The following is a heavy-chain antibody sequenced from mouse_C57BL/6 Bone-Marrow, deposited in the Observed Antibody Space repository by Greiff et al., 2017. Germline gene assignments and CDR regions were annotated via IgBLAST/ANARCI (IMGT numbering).Heavy chain of an antibody. D-gene: IGHD1-1*01. Sequence: VQVVESGPELVKPGASVKLSCKASGYTFTSYDINWVKQRPGQGLEWIGWIYPRDGSTKYNEKFKGKATLTVDTSSSTAYMELHSLTSEDSAVYFGARKGYYYGSSYEKTDFDYWGQGTTLTVSS. CDR3: ARKGYYYGSSYEKTDFDY. J-gene: IGHJ2*01. V-gene: IGHV1-85*01. CDR1: GYTFTSYD. CDR2: IYPRDGST.